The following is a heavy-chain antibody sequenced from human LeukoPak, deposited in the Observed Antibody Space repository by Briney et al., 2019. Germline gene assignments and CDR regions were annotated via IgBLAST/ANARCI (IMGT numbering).Heavy chain of an antibody. CDR3: ARKENVYYYFDY. CDR1: GGSFSGYY. CDR2: INHSGST. D-gene: IGHD3-10*01. J-gene: IGHJ4*02. V-gene: IGHV4-34*01. Sequence: SETLSLTCDVYGGSFSGYYWSWIRQPPGKGLGGIGEINHSGSTNYNPSLKSRVTISVDTSKNQFSLKLSSVTAVDTAVYYCARKENVYYYFDYWGQGTLVTVSS.